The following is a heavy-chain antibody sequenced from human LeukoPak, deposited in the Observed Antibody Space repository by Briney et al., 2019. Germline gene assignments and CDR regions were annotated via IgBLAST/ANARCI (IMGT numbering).Heavy chain of an antibody. CDR1: GFTFSNYW. CDR2: INSDGSST. J-gene: IGHJ4*02. Sequence: PGGSLRLSCAASGFTFSNYWMHWVRQAPGKGLVWVSRINSDGSSTRYADSVKGRFTISRDNAKNTLYLHMNSLRAEDTAVYYCGRELDWLPTLDYWGQGTLVTVSS. D-gene: IGHD3-9*01. CDR3: GRELDWLPTLDY. V-gene: IGHV3-74*01.